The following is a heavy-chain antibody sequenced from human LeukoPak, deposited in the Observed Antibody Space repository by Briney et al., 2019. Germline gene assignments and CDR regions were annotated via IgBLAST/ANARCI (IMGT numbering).Heavy chain of an antibody. CDR3: ARVASVRSAFDI. Sequence: ASVKVSCKASGYTFTGYYMHWVRQAPGQGLEWMGWINPNSGGTNYAQKFQGWVTMTRGTSISTAYMELSRLRSDDTAVYYCARVASVRSAFDIWGQGTMVTVSS. CDR2: INPNSGGT. J-gene: IGHJ3*02. V-gene: IGHV1-2*04. CDR1: GYTFTGYY. D-gene: IGHD3-16*01.